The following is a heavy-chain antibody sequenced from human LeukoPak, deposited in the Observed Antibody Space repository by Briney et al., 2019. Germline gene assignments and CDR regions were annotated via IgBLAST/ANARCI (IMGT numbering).Heavy chain of an antibody. CDR3: ARDSTTVRYYYYYYGMDV. Sequence: GGSLRLSCAASGFTFSSYSMNWVRQAPGKGLGWVSSISSSSSYIYYADSVKGRFTISRDNAKNSLYLQMNSLRAEDTAVYYCARDSTTVRYYYYYYGMDVWGQGTTVTVSS. D-gene: IGHD4-17*01. CDR1: GFTFSSYS. V-gene: IGHV3-21*01. CDR2: ISSSSSYI. J-gene: IGHJ6*02.